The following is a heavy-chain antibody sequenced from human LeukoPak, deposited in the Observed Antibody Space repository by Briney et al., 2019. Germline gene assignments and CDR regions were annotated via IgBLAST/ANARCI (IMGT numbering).Heavy chain of an antibody. CDR1: GFTVSSNY. CDR3: AKSEGHYCGGDCYLDY. V-gene: IGHV3-30*18. Sequence: GGSLRLSCAASGFTVSSNYMSWVRQAPGKGLEWVAVISYDGSNKYYADSVKGRFTISRDNSKNTLYLQMNSLRAEDTAVYYCAKSEGHYCGGDCYLDYWGQGTLVTVSS. D-gene: IGHD2-21*02. J-gene: IGHJ4*02. CDR2: ISYDGSNK.